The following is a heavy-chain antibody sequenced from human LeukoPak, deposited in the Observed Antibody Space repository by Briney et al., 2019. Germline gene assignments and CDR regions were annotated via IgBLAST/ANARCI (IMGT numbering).Heavy chain of an antibody. CDR2: ISYDGSNK. D-gene: IGHD6-6*01. Sequence: GGSLRLSCAASGFTFSSYGMHWVRQAPGKGLEWVAVISYDGSNKYYADSVKGRFTISRDNSKNTLYLQMNSLRAEDTAVYYCAKASSSSYFDYWGQGTLVTVSP. CDR3: AKASSSSYFDY. J-gene: IGHJ4*02. CDR1: GFTFSSYG. V-gene: IGHV3-30*18.